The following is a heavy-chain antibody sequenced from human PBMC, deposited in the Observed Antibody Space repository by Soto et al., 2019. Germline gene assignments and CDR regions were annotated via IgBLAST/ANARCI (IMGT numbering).Heavy chain of an antibody. V-gene: IGHV2-5*02. Sequence: SGPTLVNPTQTLTLTCTFSGFSLSASGAAVGWIRQSPGKALEWLALTYWDDDKRCSPSLKSRLTITKDTSKNQVVLTMTNLDPVDTATYYCAQRLSMSTSNWFDPWGQGTLVTVSS. CDR1: GFSLSASGAA. J-gene: IGHJ5*02. D-gene: IGHD1-1*01. CDR2: TYWDDDK. CDR3: AQRLSMSTSNWFDP.